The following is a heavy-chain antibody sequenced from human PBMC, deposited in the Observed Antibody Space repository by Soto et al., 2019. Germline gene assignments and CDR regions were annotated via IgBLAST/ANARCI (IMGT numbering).Heavy chain of an antibody. CDR1: GFTFSSYA. CDR2: ISGSGGTT. Sequence: EVQLLESGGGLVQPGRSQRLSCAASGFTFSSYAMSWVRQTPGKGLEWVSAISGSGGTTYYTASVKGRFTISRDNSKSTLFLQMNSLRAEDTAVYYCAKFFVETGGSSGWPWTFHYCGQGTLVTVSS. D-gene: IGHD6-25*01. CDR3: AKFFVETGGSSGWPWTFHY. V-gene: IGHV3-23*01. J-gene: IGHJ4*02.